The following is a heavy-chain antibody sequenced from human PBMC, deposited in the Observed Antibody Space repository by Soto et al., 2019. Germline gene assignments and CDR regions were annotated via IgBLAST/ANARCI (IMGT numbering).Heavy chain of an antibody. D-gene: IGHD2-2*01. CDR1: GGTFTSYT. CDR2: ITPVFGAA. CDR3: AGRYCTSTRCYAELYYYDMDV. J-gene: IGHJ6*02. Sequence: QVQLVQSGAEVKMPGSSVKVSCKTSGGTFTSYTISWVRQAPGQGLEWMGGITPVFGAATYAPRFQSRATITADKSTSTVFLEMSSLRSDDTAVYYCAGRYCTSTRCYAELYYYDMDVWGQGTTVTVSS. V-gene: IGHV1-69*06.